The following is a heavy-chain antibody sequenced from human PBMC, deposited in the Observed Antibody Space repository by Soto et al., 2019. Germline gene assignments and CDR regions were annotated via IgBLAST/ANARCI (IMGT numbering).Heavy chain of an antibody. CDR2: ISDDGGST. D-gene: IGHD1-26*01. CDR3: AKVSLGATTITDYYYYGLDV. CDR1: GFTFSIYA. Sequence: WGSRILSCSASGFTFSIYAMTWVRQAPGKGLEWVSTISDDGGSTYYADSVKGRFTISRDNSKKTLFLQMNSLRAEDTAVYYCAKVSLGATTITDYYYYGLDVWGQGNTVTVSS. J-gene: IGHJ6*02. V-gene: IGHV3-23*01.